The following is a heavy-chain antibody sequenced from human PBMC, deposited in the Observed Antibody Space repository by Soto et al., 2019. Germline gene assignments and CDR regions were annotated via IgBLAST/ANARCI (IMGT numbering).Heavy chain of an antibody. CDR2: INPNSGGT. D-gene: IGHD6-6*01. V-gene: IGHV1-2*04. J-gene: IGHJ6*02. CDR1: GYTFTGYY. CDR3: ARDSYSSSSLDYYYGMDV. Sequence: ASVKVSCKASGYTFTGYYMHWVRQAPGQGLEWMGWINPNSGGTYYAQKFQGWVTMTRDTSISTAYMELSRLRSDDTAVYYCARDSYSSSSLDYYYGMDVWGQGTTVTVSS.